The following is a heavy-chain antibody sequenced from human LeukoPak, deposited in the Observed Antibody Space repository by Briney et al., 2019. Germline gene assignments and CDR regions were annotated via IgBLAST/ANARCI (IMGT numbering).Heavy chain of an antibody. V-gene: IGHV4-30-4*01. J-gene: IGHJ3*02. CDR1: GASIRSGDYY. D-gene: IGHD2-15*01. CDR2: IYDSGST. Sequence: PSETLSLTCAVSGASIRSGDYYWSWIRQPPGKGLEWIGYIYDSGSTYYNPSLKSRITISVDTSENRFSLKLSSVTATDTAVYYCARDCSGGSCYGAFDIWGQGTMVTVSS. CDR3: ARDCSGGSCYGAFDI.